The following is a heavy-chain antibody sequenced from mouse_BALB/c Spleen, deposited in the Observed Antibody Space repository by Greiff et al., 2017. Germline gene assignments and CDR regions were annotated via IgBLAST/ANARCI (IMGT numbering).Heavy chain of an antibody. J-gene: IGHJ1*01. CDR1: GFTFSSYT. CDR2: ISSGGSYT. CDR3: TRDGRYFDV. V-gene: IGHV5-6-4*01. Sequence: EVQGVESGGGLVKPGGSLKLSCAASGFTFSSYTMSWVRQTPEKRLEWVATISSGGSYTYYPDSVKGRFTISRDNAKNTLYLQMSSLKSEDTAMYYCTRDGRYFDVWGAGTTVTVSS. D-gene: IGHD1-1*02.